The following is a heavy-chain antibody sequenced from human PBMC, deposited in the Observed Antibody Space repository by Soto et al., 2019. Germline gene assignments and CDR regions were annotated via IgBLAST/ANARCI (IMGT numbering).Heavy chain of an antibody. CDR2: INHSGST. J-gene: IGHJ5*02. V-gene: IGHV4-34*01. Sequence: SETLSRTCAVDGGAFSGYYWSWIRHPPGKGLEWSGGINHSGSTNYNPSLKSRVTISVDTSNNQFALKLSSVPAAHTVVYYCARAPSMRWLEPCGQRTLVTVSS. D-gene: IGHD2-2*01. CDR3: ARAPSMRWLEP. CDR1: GGAFSGYY.